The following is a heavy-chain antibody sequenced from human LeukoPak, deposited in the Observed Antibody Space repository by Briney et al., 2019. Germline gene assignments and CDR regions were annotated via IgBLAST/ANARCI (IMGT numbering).Heavy chain of an antibody. Sequence: GGSLRLSCAASGFTFSSYSMNWVRQAPGKGLEWVSYISSSSSTIYYADSVKGRFTISRDNAKNSLYLQMNSLRAEDTAVYYCARVVVVAATGAFDIWGQGTMVTVSS. J-gene: IGHJ3*02. CDR2: ISSSSSTI. CDR3: ARVVVVAATGAFDI. V-gene: IGHV3-48*01. D-gene: IGHD2-15*01. CDR1: GFTFSSYS.